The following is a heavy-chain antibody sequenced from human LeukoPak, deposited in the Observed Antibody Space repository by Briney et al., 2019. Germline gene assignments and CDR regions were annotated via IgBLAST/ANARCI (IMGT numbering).Heavy chain of an antibody. CDR2: IYYSGST. D-gene: IGHD3-10*01. J-gene: IGHJ4*02. CDR3: ARDCVVRGVIDY. V-gene: IGHV4-39*06. CDR1: GGPISITTYY. Sequence: SEPLPLTCSVSGGPISITTYYWGGIPPPPGKGLEWIGNIYYSGSTHYHPSLKSRVNISVDTSKNQADLKLSSGTAADTAVYYCARDCVVRGVIDYWGQGTLVSVSS.